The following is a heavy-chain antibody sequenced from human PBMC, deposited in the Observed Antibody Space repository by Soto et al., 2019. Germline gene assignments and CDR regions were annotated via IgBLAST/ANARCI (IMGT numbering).Heavy chain of an antibody. J-gene: IGHJ4*02. D-gene: IGHD3-3*01. Sequence: QVQLVQSGAEVKKPGSSVKVSCKASGGTFSSYAISWVRQAPGQGLEWMGGIIPIFGTANYAQKFQGRVTIPADEYTSTAYMELSSLRSEDTAVYYCARSGAYYDFWSGHPNFDYWGQGTLVTVSS. V-gene: IGHV1-69*01. CDR2: IIPIFGTA. CDR1: GGTFSSYA. CDR3: ARSGAYYDFWSGHPNFDY.